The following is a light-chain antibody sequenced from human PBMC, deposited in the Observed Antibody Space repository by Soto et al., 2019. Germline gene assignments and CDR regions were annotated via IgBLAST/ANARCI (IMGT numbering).Light chain of an antibody. V-gene: IGLV2-14*01. CDR3: ASYTTSSTYV. Sequence: QSALTQPASVSGSPGQSIAISCTGTSSDVGGYCYVSWYQQQPGNAPKLVISDVSNRPSVVSDRFSGSKSGNTSALTISGRQTEDEADYYCASYTTSSTYVFGTGTKLTVL. CDR2: DVS. J-gene: IGLJ1*01. CDR1: SSDVGGYCY.